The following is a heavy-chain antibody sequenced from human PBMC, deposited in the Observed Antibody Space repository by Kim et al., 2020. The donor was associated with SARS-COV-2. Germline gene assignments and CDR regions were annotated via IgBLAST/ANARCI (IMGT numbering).Heavy chain of an antibody. CDR2: IGTAGDT. CDR3: ARSWGSDYYYGMDV. Sequence: GGSLRLSCAASGFTFSSYDMHWVRQATGKGLEWVSAIGTAGDTYYPGSVKGRFTISRENAKNSLYLQMNSLRAGDTAVYYCARSWGSDYYYGMDVWGQGTTVTVSS. D-gene: IGHD7-27*01. J-gene: IGHJ6*02. CDR1: GFTFSSYD. V-gene: IGHV3-13*04.